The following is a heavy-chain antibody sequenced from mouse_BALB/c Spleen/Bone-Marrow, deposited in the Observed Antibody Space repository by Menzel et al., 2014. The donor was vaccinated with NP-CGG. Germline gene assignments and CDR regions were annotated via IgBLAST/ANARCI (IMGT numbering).Heavy chain of an antibody. CDR2: ISNGSSPI. J-gene: IGHJ4*01. Sequence: EVKVVESGGGLVQPGGSRKLSCAASGFTFSSFGMHWVRQAPEKGLEWVAYISNGSSPIYYADTVKGRFTISRDNPKNTLFLQMTSLRSEDTAMYYCARKGAMITHYYAMDYWGQGTSVTVSS. V-gene: IGHV5-17*02. D-gene: IGHD2-4*01. CDR1: GFTFSSFG. CDR3: ARKGAMITHYYAMDY.